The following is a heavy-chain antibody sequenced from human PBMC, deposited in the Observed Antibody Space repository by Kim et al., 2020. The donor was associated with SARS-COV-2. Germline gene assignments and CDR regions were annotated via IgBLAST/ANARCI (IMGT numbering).Heavy chain of an antibody. V-gene: IGHV3-30*04. CDR3: ARGITAAEGAIVDDY. Sequence: GGSLRLSCAASGFTFSSYAMHWVRQAPGKGLEWVAVISYDGSNKYYADSVKGRFTISRDNSKNTLYLQMNSLRAEDTAVYYCARGITAAEGAIVDDYWGQGTLVTVSS. D-gene: IGHD6-13*01. J-gene: IGHJ4*02. CDR1: GFTFSSYA. CDR2: ISYDGSNK.